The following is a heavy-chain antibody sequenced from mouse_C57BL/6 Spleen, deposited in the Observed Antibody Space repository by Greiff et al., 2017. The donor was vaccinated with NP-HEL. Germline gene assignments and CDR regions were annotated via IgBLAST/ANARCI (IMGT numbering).Heavy chain of an antibody. V-gene: IGHV5-17*01. CDR3: AKGKRSSPFAY. CDR2: ISSGSSTI. D-gene: IGHD1-1*01. CDR1: GFTFSDYG. Sequence: EVMLVESGGGLVKPGGSLKLSCAASGFTFSDYGMHWVRQAPEKGLEWVAYISSGSSTIYYADTVKGRVTISRDNAKNTLFLQMTSLRSEDTAMYYCAKGKRSSPFAYWGQGTLVTVSA. J-gene: IGHJ3*01.